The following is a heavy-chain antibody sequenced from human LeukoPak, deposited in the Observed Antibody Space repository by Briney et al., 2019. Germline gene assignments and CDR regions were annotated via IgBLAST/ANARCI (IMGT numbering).Heavy chain of an antibody. V-gene: IGHV1-2*02. CDR2: INPNSGGT. J-gene: IGHJ4*02. Sequence: ASVKVSCKASGYTFTGYYMHWVRQAPGQGLEWMGWINPNSGGTNYAQKFQGRVTMTRDTSISTAYMELSRLRSDDTAVYYCAGEVWFGESTDNFDYWGQGTLVTVSS. CDR1: GYTFTGYY. D-gene: IGHD3-10*01. CDR3: AGEVWFGESTDNFDY.